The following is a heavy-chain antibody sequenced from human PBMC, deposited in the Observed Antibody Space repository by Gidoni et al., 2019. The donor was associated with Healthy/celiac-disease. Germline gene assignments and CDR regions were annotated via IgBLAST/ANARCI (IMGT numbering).Heavy chain of an antibody. Sequence: EVQLVESGGGLVKPGGSLRLSCAASGFTFSSYSMNWVRQAPGKGLEWVSSIISSSSYIYYADSVKGRFTISRDNAKNSLYLQMNSLRAEDTAVYYCARGYQTSARYGDYDFDYWGQGTLVTVSS. CDR2: IISSSSYI. V-gene: IGHV3-21*01. CDR3: ARGYQTSARYGDYDFDY. D-gene: IGHD4-17*01. J-gene: IGHJ4*02. CDR1: GFTFSSYS.